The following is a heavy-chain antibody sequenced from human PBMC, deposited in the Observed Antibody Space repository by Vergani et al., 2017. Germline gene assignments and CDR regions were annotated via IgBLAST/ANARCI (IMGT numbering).Heavy chain of an antibody. V-gene: IGHV3-NL1*01. D-gene: IGHD2/OR15-2a*01. J-gene: IGHJ3*02. CDR2: ISGTDGRT. CDR1: GFAFNYYG. CDR3: ARDRLFPNDVFDI. Sequence: QVQLVESGGGVVQPGRSLRLSCAASGFAFNYYGMHWVRQAPGKGLEWVAAISGTDGRTWYANSVKGRFTISRDNFKNTLYLQLSSLRVGDTAIYYCARDRLFPNDVFDIWGQGTLVTVFS.